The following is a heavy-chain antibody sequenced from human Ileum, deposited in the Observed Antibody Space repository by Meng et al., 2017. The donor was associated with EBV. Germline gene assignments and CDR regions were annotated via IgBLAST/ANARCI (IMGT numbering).Heavy chain of an antibody. CDR1: ESPFTRDA. CDR3: ALGGRPLWAH. V-gene: IGHV1-3*04. J-gene: IGHJ4*02. Sequence: VQPVLSETEIKIPGVFSDVSLQAPESPFTRDALHWLRQTPVERLGWMGWIPTADGKTRDSEKFTGSIDITESPSAMTAYMELKSVRSEDSAMCFCALGGRPLWAHWGQGTLVTVSS. CDR2: IPTADGKT. D-gene: IGHD3-10*01.